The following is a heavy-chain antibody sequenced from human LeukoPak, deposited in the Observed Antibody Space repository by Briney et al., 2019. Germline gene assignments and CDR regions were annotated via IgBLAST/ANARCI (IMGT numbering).Heavy chain of an antibody. Sequence: SETLSLTCTVSGGSISNYYWSWIRQPPGKGLEWIGYIYYSGSTNYNPSLKSRVTISVDTSKNQFSLKLRSVTADDTAVYYCTRVNSGSYGHGRSFDIWGQGTMVTVSS. CDR3: TRVNSGSYGHGRSFDI. J-gene: IGHJ3*02. D-gene: IGHD1-26*01. CDR1: GGSISNYY. CDR2: IYYSGST. V-gene: IGHV4-59*01.